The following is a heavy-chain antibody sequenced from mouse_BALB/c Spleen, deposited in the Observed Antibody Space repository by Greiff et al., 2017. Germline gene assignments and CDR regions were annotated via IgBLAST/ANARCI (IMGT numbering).Heavy chain of an antibody. V-gene: IGHV14-3*02. J-gene: IGHJ3*01. CDR1: GFNIKDTY. CDR2: IDPANGNT. CDR3: AKEPPFAY. Sequence: VQLKQSGAELVKPGASVKLSCTASGFNIKDTYMHWVKQRPEQGLEWIGRIDPANGNTKYDPKFQGKATITADTSSNTAYLQLSSLTSEDTAVYYCAKEPPFAYWGQGTLVTVSA.